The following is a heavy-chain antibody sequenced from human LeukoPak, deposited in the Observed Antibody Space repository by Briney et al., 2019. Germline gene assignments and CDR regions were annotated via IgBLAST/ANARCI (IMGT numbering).Heavy chain of an antibody. CDR3: ASPRPIRGVIAFDI. CDR2: IYYSGST. V-gene: IGHV4-39*01. CDR1: GGSISSSSYY. D-gene: IGHD3-10*01. Sequence: PSETLSLTCTVSGGSISSSSYYWGWIRQPPGKGLEWIGSIYYSGSTYYNPSLKSRVTISVDTSKNQFSLRLSSVTAADTAVYYCASPRPIRGVIAFDIWGQGTMVTVSS. J-gene: IGHJ3*02.